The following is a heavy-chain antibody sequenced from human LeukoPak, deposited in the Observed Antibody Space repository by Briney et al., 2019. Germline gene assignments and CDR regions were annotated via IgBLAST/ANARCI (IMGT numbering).Heavy chain of an antibody. CDR2: INVGGSTT. D-gene: IGHD6-19*01. CDR1: GFTFNKYW. Sequence: GGSLSLSCAASGFTFNKYWMHWVRQARGQGLVWVSHINVGGSTTNYADSVKGPVTISRDNAKSTLYLQMNSLRAKDTAVYYCARGAPSDSSISFAYWGQGALVTVSS. J-gene: IGHJ4*02. CDR3: ARGAPSDSSISFAY. V-gene: IGHV3-74*01.